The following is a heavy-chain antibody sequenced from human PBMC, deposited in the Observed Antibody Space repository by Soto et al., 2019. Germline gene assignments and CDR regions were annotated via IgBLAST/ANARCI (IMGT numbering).Heavy chain of an antibody. CDR1: GFTFSSYA. D-gene: IGHD3-3*01. CDR2: ISYDGSNK. CDR3: ARDRGLNYDFWSGYYRRYYYYGMDV. J-gene: IGHJ6*02. V-gene: IGHV3-30-3*01. Sequence: GGSLRLSCAASGFTFSSYAMHWVRQAPGKGLERVAVISYDGSNKYYADSVKGRFTISRDNSKNTLYLQMNSLRAEDTAVYYCARDRGLNYDFWSGYYRRYYYYGMDVWGQGTTDTVSS.